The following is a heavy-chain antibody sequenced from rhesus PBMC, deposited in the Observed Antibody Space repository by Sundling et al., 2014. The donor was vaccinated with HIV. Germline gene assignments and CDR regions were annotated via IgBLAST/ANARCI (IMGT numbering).Heavy chain of an antibody. CDR2: GIDSGGIT. J-gene: IGHJ4*01. D-gene: IGHD4-11*01. CDR3: AKAATTITLTSFDY. V-gene: IGHV3-103*01. CDR1: GFTFSSYG. Sequence: EVQLVETGGGLVQPGGSLKLSCVASGFTFSSYGMSWVRQAPGKGLEWVSGIDSGGITYYADSVKGRFTISRDNSKNTLSLQMNSLRTEDTAVYYCAKAATTITLTSFDYWGQGVLGHRLL.